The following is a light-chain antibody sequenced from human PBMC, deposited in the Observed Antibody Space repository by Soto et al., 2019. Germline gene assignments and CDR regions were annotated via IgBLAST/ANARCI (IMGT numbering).Light chain of an antibody. CDR1: QSVSSN. CDR3: QQYNNWPPWT. CDR2: GIS. Sequence: EIVMTQSPATLSVSPGERATFSCRASQSVSSNLAWYQQKPGQAPRLLIYGISKRATGIPARFSGSGSGTAFTLNISSLQSEDFALYYCQQYNNWPPWTFGQGTKVDI. V-gene: IGKV3-15*01. J-gene: IGKJ1*01.